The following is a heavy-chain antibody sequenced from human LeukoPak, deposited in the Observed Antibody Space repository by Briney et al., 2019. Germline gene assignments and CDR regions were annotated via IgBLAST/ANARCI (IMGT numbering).Heavy chain of an antibody. V-gene: IGHV4-31*03. D-gene: IGHD4-11*01. CDR2: IYYSGST. CDR1: GGSISSGGYY. Sequence: SQTLSLTCTVSGGSISSGGYYWSWIRQHPGKGLEWIGYIYYSGSTYYNPSLKSRVTISVDTSKNQFSLKLSSVTAADTAVYYCARGKSLYSDYLWYFDLWGRGTLVTVSS. J-gene: IGHJ2*01. CDR3: ARGKSLYSDYLWYFDL.